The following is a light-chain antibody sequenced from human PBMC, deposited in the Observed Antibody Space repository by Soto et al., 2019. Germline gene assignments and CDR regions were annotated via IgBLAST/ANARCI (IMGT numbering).Light chain of an antibody. CDR1: SSNIGSNT. V-gene: IGLV1-44*01. Sequence: QSVLTQPPSASGTPGQRVTISCSGSSSNIGSNTVNWYQQLPGTAPKLLIYSNNQRPSGVPDRVSGSKSGSSASLAISGLQSEDEADYYCAAWDDSLNGYGVFGPGTKLTVL. CDR2: SNN. J-gene: IGLJ1*01. CDR3: AAWDDSLNGYGV.